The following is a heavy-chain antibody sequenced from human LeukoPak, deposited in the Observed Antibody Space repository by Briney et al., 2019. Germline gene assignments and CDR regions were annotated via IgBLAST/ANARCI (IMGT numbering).Heavy chain of an antibody. CDR1: GFTVSSSY. CDR3: AKDFSAYRSYYFDY. J-gene: IGHJ4*02. Sequence: GGSLRLSCAVSGFTVSSSYMTWVRQAPGKGLEWVSLIYAGGSTYYADSVKGRFTISRDNSKNTLYLQMNSLRAEDTAVYYCAKDFSAYRSYYFDYWGQGTLVTVSS. D-gene: IGHD3-16*02. CDR2: IYAGGST. V-gene: IGHV3-53*01.